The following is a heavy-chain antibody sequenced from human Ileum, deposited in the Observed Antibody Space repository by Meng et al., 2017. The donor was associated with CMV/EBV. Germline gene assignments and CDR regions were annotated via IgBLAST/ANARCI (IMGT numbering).Heavy chain of an antibody. Sequence: SETLSLTCTVSGGPISNSIYYWGWIRQPPGKGLEWIGSIYYIGNTDYNPSLKSRVTMSIDTSKNQFSLKVTSVTAADTAVYYCAREKKVLTASRYYLDFWGQGILVTVSS. CDR2: IYYIGNT. V-gene: IGHV4-39*07. CDR3: AREKKVLTASRYYLDF. D-gene: IGHD3-9*01. J-gene: IGHJ4*02. CDR1: GGPISNSIYY.